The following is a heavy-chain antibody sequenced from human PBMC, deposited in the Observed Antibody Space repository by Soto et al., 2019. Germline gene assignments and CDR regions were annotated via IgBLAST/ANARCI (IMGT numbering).Heavy chain of an antibody. D-gene: IGHD3-3*01. Sequence: ASVKVSCKASGGTFSSYAISWVRQAPGQGLEWMGGIIPIFGTANYAQKFQGRVTITADESTSTAYMELSSLRSEDTAVYYCARGPIHLFGVTRTNWFDPWGQGTLVTVSS. CDR2: IIPIFGTA. J-gene: IGHJ5*02. V-gene: IGHV1-69*13. CDR3: ARGPIHLFGVTRTNWFDP. CDR1: GGTFSSYA.